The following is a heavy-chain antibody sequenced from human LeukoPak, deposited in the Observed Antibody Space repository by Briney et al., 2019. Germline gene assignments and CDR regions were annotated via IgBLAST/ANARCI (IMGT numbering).Heavy chain of an antibody. Sequence: GGSLRLSCAASRFTFSNYSMDWVRQAPGKGLEWVSSISSSSSYIYYADSVKGRFTISRDNAKNSLYLQMNSLRAEDTAVYYCARGDYGDYDYYYYYMDVWGKGTTVTISS. J-gene: IGHJ6*03. CDR3: ARGDYGDYDYYYYYMDV. CDR1: RFTFSNYS. V-gene: IGHV3-21*01. CDR2: ISSSSSYI. D-gene: IGHD4-17*01.